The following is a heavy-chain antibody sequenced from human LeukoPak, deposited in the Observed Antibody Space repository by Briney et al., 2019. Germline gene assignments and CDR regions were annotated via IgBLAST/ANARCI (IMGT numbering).Heavy chain of an antibody. V-gene: IGHV3-23*01. J-gene: IGHJ4*02. D-gene: IGHD3-9*01. Sequence: PGGSLRLSCAASGFTFSYYAVSWVRQAPGRGLEWASGISGSDNTYYADSVKGRFTISRDNSKNTLYLQMNSLRAEDTAIYYCAKGVRFLDWWILDYWGQGSLVTVSS. CDR2: ISGSDNT. CDR1: GFTFSYYA. CDR3: AKGVRFLDWWILDY.